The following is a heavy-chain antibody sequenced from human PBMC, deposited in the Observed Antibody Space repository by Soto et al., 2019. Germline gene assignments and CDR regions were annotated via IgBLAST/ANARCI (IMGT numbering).Heavy chain of an antibody. D-gene: IGHD3-9*01. J-gene: IGHJ4*02. CDR2: INPKSGGT. CDR1: GYTFTDYY. V-gene: IGHV1-2*02. Sequence: ASVKVSCKASGYTFTDYYMHWVRQAPGQGLEWVGWINPKSGGTSYARKFQGRVTMTRDTSISTANMELTRLTSDDTAVYYCARGYNILTGSLWAWGQGTLVTVSS. CDR3: ARGYNILTGSLWA.